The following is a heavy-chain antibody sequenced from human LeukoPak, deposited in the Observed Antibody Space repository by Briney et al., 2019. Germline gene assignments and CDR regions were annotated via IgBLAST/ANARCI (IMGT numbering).Heavy chain of an antibody. Sequence: GGSLRLSCAASGFTFSSYAMHWVRQAPGKGLEWVAVISYDGSNKYYADSVKGRFTISRDNSKNTLYLQMNSLRAEDTAVYYCARGPERTGVGTRYYYDMDVWGQGTTVTVSS. V-gene: IGHV3-30-3*01. J-gene: IGHJ6*02. CDR2: ISYDGSNK. CDR1: GFTFSSYA. D-gene: IGHD2-8*01. CDR3: ARGPERTGVGTRYYYDMDV.